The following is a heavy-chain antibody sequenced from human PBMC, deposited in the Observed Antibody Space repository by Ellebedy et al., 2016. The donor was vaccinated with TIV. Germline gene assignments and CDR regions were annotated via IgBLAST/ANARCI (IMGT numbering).Heavy chain of an antibody. CDR1: GFSLSNYW. CDR2: IKEDGSDK. V-gene: IGHV3-7*01. D-gene: IGHD6-19*01. Sequence: GGSLRLSCAASGFSLSNYWMTWVRQAPGKGLEWVANIKEDGSDKNYVDSVKGRLTISRDNAKNSVYLEMNSLRAEDTAVYYCAKDRGSSGWYFFGEWGQGTLVTVSS. CDR3: AKDRGSSGWYFFGE. J-gene: IGHJ4*02.